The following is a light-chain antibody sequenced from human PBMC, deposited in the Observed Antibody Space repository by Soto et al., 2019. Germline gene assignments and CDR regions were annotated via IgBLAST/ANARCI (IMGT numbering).Light chain of an antibody. V-gene: IGKV3-11*01. CDR2: DTS. Sequence: EIGLKQSPATLSLSPGERATLSCRASQSVSRYLAWYQQKPGQAPRLLIHDTSTRATGVPDTFSGSGSGTEFTLTISSLEPEDSAMYYCQQRFSWPPTFGGGTHVEIK. J-gene: IGKJ4*01. CDR1: QSVSRY. CDR3: QQRFSWPPT.